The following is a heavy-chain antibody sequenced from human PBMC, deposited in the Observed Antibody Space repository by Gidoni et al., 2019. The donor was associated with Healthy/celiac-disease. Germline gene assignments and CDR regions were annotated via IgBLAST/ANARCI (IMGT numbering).Heavy chain of an antibody. J-gene: IGHJ4*02. CDR3: AKDYYDSSGYYSC. CDR2: SSGSGGST. CDR1: GFTFSSYA. V-gene: IGHV3-23*01. Sequence: EVQLLESGGGLVQPGGSLRLSCAASGFTFSSYAMSWVLQAPGKGLEWVSASSGSGGSTYYADSVKGRFTISRDNSKNTLYLQMNSLRAEDTAVYYCAKDYYDSSGYYSCWGQGTLVTVSS. D-gene: IGHD3-22*01.